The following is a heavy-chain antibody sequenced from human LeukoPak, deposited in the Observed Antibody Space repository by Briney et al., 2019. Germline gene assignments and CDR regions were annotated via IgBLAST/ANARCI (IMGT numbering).Heavy chain of an antibody. V-gene: IGHV1-69*01. Sequence: PVKVSCKASGGTFSSYAISWVRQAPGQGLEWMGGIIPIFGTANYAQKFQGRVTITADESTSTAYMELSSLRSEDTAVYYCARDRLWFGELNYYFDYWGQGTLVTVSS. CDR3: ARDRLWFGELNYYFDY. CDR2: IIPIFGTA. J-gene: IGHJ4*02. CDR1: GGTFSSYA. D-gene: IGHD3-10*01.